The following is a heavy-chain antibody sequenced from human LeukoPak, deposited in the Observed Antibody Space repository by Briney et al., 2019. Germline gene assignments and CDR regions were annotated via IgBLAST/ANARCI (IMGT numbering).Heavy chain of an antibody. J-gene: IGHJ3*02. Sequence: GGSLRLSCAASGFTFSSYGMHWVRQAPGEGLEWVAFIRYDGSNKYYADSVKGRFTISRDNSKNTLYLQMNSLRAEDTAVYYCAVSYGGNSGHDAFDIWGQGTMVTVSS. D-gene: IGHD4-23*01. CDR1: GFTFSSYG. CDR3: AVSYGGNSGHDAFDI. V-gene: IGHV3-30*02. CDR2: IRYDGSNK.